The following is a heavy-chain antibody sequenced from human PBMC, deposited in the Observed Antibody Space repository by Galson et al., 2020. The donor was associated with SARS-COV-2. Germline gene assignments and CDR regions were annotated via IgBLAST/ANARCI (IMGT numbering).Heavy chain of an antibody. CDR1: GGSFSGYY. CDR3: ARGFDL. J-gene: IGHJ2*01. Sequence: SETLSFTCAVYGGSFSGYYWSWIRQPPGKGLEWIGEINHSGSTNYNPSLKSRVTISVDTSKNQFSLKLSSVTAADTAVYYCARGFDLWGRGTLVTVSS. V-gene: IGHV4-34*01. CDR2: INHSGST.